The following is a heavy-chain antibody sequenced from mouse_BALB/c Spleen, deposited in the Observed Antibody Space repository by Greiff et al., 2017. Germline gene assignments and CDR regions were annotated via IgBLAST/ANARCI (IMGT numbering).Heavy chain of an antibody. CDR1: GFTFSSYG. V-gene: IGHV5-6*01. CDR3: ERHHDEAMDY. Sequence: EVQLMESGGDLVKPGGSLTLSCAASGFTFSSYGMSWVRQTPDKGLEWVATISSGGSYTYYPDSVKGRFTISRDNAKNTLYLQMSSLKSEDTAMYYCERHHDEAMDYWGQGTSVTVSS. CDR2: ISSGGSYT. J-gene: IGHJ4*01.